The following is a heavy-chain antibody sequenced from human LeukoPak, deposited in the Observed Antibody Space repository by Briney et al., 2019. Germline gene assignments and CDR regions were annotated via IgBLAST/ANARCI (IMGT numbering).Heavy chain of an antibody. Sequence: SGRSLRLSCAASGFTFSSYAMHWVRQAPGKGLEWVAVISYDGSNKYYADSVKGRFTISRDNSKNTPYLQMNSLRAEDTAVYYCARVTGAAAGYFDYWGQGTLVTVSS. CDR2: ISYDGSNK. J-gene: IGHJ4*02. D-gene: IGHD6-13*01. CDR1: GFTFSSYA. CDR3: ARVTGAAAGYFDY. V-gene: IGHV3-30*04.